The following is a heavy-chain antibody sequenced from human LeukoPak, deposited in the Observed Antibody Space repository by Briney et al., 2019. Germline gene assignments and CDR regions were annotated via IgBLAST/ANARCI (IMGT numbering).Heavy chain of an antibody. D-gene: IGHD2-2*01. V-gene: IGHV4-4*07. CDR1: GGSISSYC. CDR2: ICTSGST. CDR3: ARGDAQVGYCSSTSCGYFDY. J-gene: IGHJ4*02. Sequence: PSETLSLTCTVSGGSISSYCWSCIRQPAGKGLEWIGRICTSGSTNYNPSLKSRVTISVDTSKNQFSLKLSSVTAADTAVYYCARGDAQVGYCSSTSCGYFDYWGQGTLVTVSS.